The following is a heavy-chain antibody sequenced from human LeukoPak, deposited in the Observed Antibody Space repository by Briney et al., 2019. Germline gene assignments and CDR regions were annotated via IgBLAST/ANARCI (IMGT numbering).Heavy chain of an antibody. CDR2: IYYSGST. CDR1: GGSISSSSYY. Sequence: SETLSLTCTVSGGSISSSSYYWGWIRQPPGKGLEWIGSIYYSGSTYYNPSLKSRVTMSVDTSKNQFSLKLSSVTAADTAVYYCARRITAATVWFDPWGQGTLVTVSS. V-gene: IGHV4-39*01. D-gene: IGHD2-15*01. CDR3: ARRITAATVWFDP. J-gene: IGHJ5*02.